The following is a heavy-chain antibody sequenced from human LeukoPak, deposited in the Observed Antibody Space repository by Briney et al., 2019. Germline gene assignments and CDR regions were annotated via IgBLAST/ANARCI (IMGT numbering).Heavy chain of an antibody. CDR2: ISYDGNNK. J-gene: IGHJ4*02. Sequence: GRPLRLSCAASGFIFSRYGMHWVRQAPGTGLEWVAVISYDGNNKYYANSVKGRFTISRDNSRNTLYLQMNSLRPEDTAVYYCAREYQDYTLAYWDQGALVTVSS. CDR1: GFIFSRYG. D-gene: IGHD4-11*01. CDR3: AREYQDYTLAY. V-gene: IGHV3-30*03.